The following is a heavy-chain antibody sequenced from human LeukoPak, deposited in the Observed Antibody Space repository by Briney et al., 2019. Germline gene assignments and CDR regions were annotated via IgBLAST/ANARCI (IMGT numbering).Heavy chain of an antibody. Sequence: SVKVSCKASGRTFSSYAISWVRQAPGQGLEWMGGIIPIFGTANYAQKFQGRVTITADKSTSTAYMELSSLRSEDTAVYYCARFVTMMENWFDPWGQGTLVTVSS. CDR2: IIPIFGTA. CDR3: ARFVTMMENWFDP. D-gene: IGHD3-22*01. J-gene: IGHJ5*02. V-gene: IGHV1-69*06. CDR1: GRTFSSYA.